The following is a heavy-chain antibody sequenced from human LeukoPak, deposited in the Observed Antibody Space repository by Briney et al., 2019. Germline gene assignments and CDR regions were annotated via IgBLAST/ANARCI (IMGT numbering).Heavy chain of an antibody. D-gene: IGHD5-18*01. CDR2: IYYSGST. CDR3: ARGSLGYSYGSYYFDY. J-gene: IGHJ4*02. Sequence: MSSETLSLTCTVSGGSISSYYWSWIRQPPGKGLEWIGYIYYSGSTNYNPSLKSRVTISVDTSKNQFSLKLSPVTAADTAVYYCARGSLGYSYGSYYFDYWGQGTLVAVSS. CDR1: GGSISSYY. V-gene: IGHV4-59*08.